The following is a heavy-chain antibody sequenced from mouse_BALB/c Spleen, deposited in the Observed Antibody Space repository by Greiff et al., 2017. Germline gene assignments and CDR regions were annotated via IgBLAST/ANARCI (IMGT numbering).Heavy chain of an antibody. V-gene: IGHV5-6-5*01. D-gene: IGHD2-3*01. CDR3: AREVDGYYVRAMDY. CDR2: ISSGGST. CDR1: GFTFSSYA. Sequence: EVKLVESGGGLVKPGGSLKLSCAASGFTFSSYAMSWVRQTPEKRLEWVASISSGGSTYYPDSVKGRFTISRDNARNILYLQMSSLRSEDTAMYYCAREVDGYYVRAMDYWGQGTSVTVSS. J-gene: IGHJ4*01.